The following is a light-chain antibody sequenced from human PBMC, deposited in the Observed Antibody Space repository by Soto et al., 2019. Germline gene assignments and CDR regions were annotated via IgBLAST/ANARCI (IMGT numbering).Light chain of an antibody. CDR2: DAS. CDR3: QQYNTYPLT. V-gene: IGKV1-5*01. CDR1: QTISNW. J-gene: IGKJ4*01. Sequence: DIQMTQSPSTLSASVCDRVTITCRASQTISNWLAWYQQKPGKAPKVLIYDASTLDGGVPSRFSGRRSGTDFTLTISSLQPSDFATYYCQQYNTYPLTFGGGTKVDIK.